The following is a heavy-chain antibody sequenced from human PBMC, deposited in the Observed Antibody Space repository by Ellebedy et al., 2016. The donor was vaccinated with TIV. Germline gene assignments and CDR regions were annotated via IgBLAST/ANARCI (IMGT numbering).Heavy chain of an antibody. D-gene: IGHD3-3*01. J-gene: IGHJ4*02. V-gene: IGHV4-59*08. Sequence: MLSETLSLTCTFSGDSINGYYWSWIRQPPGKGLEYIGHIYYIGTTNYNPSLKSRVTISVDTSKNQVSLKLRSLTAADTAVYFCARQGPYDFDLDYWGQGILVTVSS. CDR2: IYYIGTT. CDR1: GDSINGYY. CDR3: ARQGPYDFDLDY.